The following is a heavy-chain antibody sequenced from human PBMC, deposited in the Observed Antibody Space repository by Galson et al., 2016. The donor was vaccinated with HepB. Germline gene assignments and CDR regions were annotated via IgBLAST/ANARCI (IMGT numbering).Heavy chain of an antibody. V-gene: IGHV3-7*01. CDR2: LNKDGSEK. Sequence: SLRLSCAASGFMFSSYWMSWVRQAPGKGLEWVANLNKDGSEKYYMDSVKGRFTISRDNAKNSLYLQMNSLRDGDTAVYYCARAGSSWYFDYWGQGTLVTVSS. J-gene: IGHJ4*02. CDR1: GFMFSSYW. D-gene: IGHD6-13*01. CDR3: ARAGSSWYFDY.